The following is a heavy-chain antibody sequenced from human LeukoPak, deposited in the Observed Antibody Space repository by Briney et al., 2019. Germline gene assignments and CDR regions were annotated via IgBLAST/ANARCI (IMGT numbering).Heavy chain of an antibody. D-gene: IGHD2-15*01. CDR3: GRVAPGGRHIDY. J-gene: IGHJ4*02. Sequence: PGGSLRLSCAASGFTFSSYSMNWDRQAPGKGLEWVAVISNDGNNKHYIDSVKGRFTISRDNSKDTLYLQINSLRAEDTAVYYSGRVAPGGRHIDYWGQGTLVTVSS. CDR1: GFTFSSYS. CDR2: ISNDGNNK. V-gene: IGHV3-30-3*01.